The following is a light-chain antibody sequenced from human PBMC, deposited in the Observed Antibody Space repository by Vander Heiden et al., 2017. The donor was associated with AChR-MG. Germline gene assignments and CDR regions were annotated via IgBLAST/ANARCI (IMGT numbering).Light chain of an antibody. CDR2: GNS. V-gene: IGLV1-40*01. Sequence: QSVLTQPPSVSGAPGQRVTISCAGGGANIGAGYDVHWYQQLPGTAHTLLIYGNSNRPSGVPDRFSGSKSGTSASLAITGLQAEDEADYYCQSYDSSLSGPWVFGGGTKLTVL. J-gene: IGLJ3*02. CDR3: QSYDSSLSGPWV. CDR1: GANIGAGYD.